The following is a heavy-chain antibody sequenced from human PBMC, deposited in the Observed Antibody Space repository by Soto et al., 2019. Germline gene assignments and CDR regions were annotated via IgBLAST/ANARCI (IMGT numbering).Heavy chain of an antibody. Sequence: VESGGDVEQPGGSLRLSCAASGFTFSTSEMSWVRQAPGKGLEWISHISSSGGTTYYADSVKGRFTISRDNANRSLFLQMISLRVADTAVYYCARLEVVTGLDYWGQGTLVTVSS. CDR3: ARLEVVTGLDY. CDR1: GFTFSTSE. CDR2: ISSSGGTT. J-gene: IGHJ4*02. V-gene: IGHV3-48*03. D-gene: IGHD3-22*01.